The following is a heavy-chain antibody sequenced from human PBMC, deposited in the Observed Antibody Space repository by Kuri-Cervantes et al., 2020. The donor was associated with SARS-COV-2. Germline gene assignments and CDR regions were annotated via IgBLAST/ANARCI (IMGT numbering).Heavy chain of an antibody. V-gene: IGHV3-21*01. Sequence: GGSLRLSCAASGFTFSSYSMNWVRQAPGKGLEWVSSISSSSSYIYYADSVKGRFTISRDNAKNSLYLQMNSLRAEDTAVYYCAKWGGTYYDFWSGPYYMDVWGKGTTVTVSS. CDR2: ISSSSSYI. D-gene: IGHD3-3*01. J-gene: IGHJ6*03. CDR3: AKWGGTYYDFWSGPYYMDV. CDR1: GFTFSSYS.